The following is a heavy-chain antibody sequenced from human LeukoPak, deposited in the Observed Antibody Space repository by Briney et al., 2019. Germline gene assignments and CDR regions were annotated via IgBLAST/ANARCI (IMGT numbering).Heavy chain of an antibody. CDR3: AKEGVNYDILTGYLV. D-gene: IGHD3-9*01. J-gene: IGHJ4*02. CDR2: INSDGSST. CDR1: GFTFSSYW. V-gene: IGHV3-74*01. Sequence: GGSLILSCAASGFTFSSYWMHWVRQAPGKGLVWVSRINSDGSSTNYADSVKGRFTISRDNSKNTLYLQMNSLRAEDTAVYYCAKEGVNYDILTGYLVWGQGTLVTVSS.